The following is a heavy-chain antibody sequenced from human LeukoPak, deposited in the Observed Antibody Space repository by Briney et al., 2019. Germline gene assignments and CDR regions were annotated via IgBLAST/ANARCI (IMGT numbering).Heavy chain of an antibody. CDR2: IYYSGST. J-gene: IGHJ3*02. CDR1: GGSISSYY. Sequence: SETLSLTCTVSGGSISSYYWGWIRQPPGKGLEWIGSIYYSGSTYYNPSLKSRVTISVDTSKNQSSLKLSSVTAADTAVYYCATYCSSTSCYNPYDAFDIWGQGTMVTVSS. D-gene: IGHD2-2*02. V-gene: IGHV4-39*01. CDR3: ATYCSSTSCYNPYDAFDI.